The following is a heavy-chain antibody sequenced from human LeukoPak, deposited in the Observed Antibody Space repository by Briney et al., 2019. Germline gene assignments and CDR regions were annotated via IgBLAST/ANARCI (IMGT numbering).Heavy chain of an antibody. Sequence: SETLSLTCTVSGGSISSSSYYWGWIRQPPGKGLEWIGSIYYSGSTYYNPSLKSRVTISVDTSKNQFSLKLSSVTAADTAVYYCARDPVAVVVAPSLIGWFDPWGQGTLVTVSS. V-gene: IGHV4-39*07. D-gene: IGHD2-15*01. CDR1: GGSISSSSYY. CDR2: IYYSGST. J-gene: IGHJ5*02. CDR3: ARDPVAVVVAPSLIGWFDP.